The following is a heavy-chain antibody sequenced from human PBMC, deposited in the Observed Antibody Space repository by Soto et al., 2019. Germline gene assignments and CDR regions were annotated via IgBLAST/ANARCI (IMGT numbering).Heavy chain of an antibody. CDR2: IYYSGST. CDR3: ARDGYGDHTSDYYYYYMDV. V-gene: IGHV4-31*03. CDR1: GGSISSGGYY. Sequence: SETLSLTCTVSGGSISSGGYYWSWIRQHPGKGLEWIGYIYYSGSTYYNPSLKSRVTISVDTSKNQFSLKLSSVTAADTAVYYCARDGYGDHTSDYYYYYMDVWGKGTTVTVSS. J-gene: IGHJ6*03. D-gene: IGHD4-17*01.